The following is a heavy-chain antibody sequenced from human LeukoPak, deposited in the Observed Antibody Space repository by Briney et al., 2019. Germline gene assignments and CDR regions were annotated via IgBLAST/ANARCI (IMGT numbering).Heavy chain of an antibody. CDR3: ARHSRGRWYVFDY. D-gene: IGHD6-13*01. J-gene: IGHJ4*02. CDR1: GFTFSSYA. CDR2: ISGSGGNT. V-gene: IGHV3-23*01. Sequence: GGSLRLSCAASGFTFSSYAMSWGRQAPGKGLEWGSGISGSGGNTYYADSVKGRFTISRDNSNNTLYLQMNSLRAEDTAVYYCARHSRGRWYVFDYWGQGTLVTVSS.